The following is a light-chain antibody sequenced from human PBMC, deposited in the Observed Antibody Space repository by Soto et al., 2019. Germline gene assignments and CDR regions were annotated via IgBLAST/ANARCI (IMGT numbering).Light chain of an antibody. CDR1: SSDVGGYDY. CDR3: SSYTGTSALIL. J-gene: IGLJ2*01. Sequence: QSAVTQPASVSGSPGQSITISCTGTSSDVGGYDYVSWYQQYPGKAPRLIIYEVSNRPSGVSNRFSGSKSGNTASLTISGLRAEDEGDCFCSSYTGTSALILFGGGTKLTVL. V-gene: IGLV2-14*01. CDR2: EVS.